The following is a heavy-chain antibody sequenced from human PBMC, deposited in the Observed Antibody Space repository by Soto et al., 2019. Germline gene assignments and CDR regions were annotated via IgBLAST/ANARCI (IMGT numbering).Heavy chain of an antibody. CDR3: AKFEQLVLH. Sequence: QVQLVQSVAEVKKPGSSVQVSCKASGGTFSNFAISWVRQAPGQGLEWMGGFITIFGTLNYAQRFQGRLTISADDSTTTAYMALSGLGSADSAVYYCAKFEQLVLHWGQGTLVTVSS. CDR1: GGTFSNFA. J-gene: IGHJ4*02. CDR2: FITIFGTL. V-gene: IGHV1-69*01. D-gene: IGHD6-13*01.